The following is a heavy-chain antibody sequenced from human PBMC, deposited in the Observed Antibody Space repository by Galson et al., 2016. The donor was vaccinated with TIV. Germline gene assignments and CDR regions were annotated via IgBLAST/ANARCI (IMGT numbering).Heavy chain of an antibody. Sequence: SLRLSCAASGFTFRSYWMHWVRQAPGKGPMWVARINGDGSSSDYADSVEGRFTISRDNAKTTLSLQMNSLRAEDTVVYFCARALDYFKSSAYSYRSDFYYYAMDAWGLGTTVTVSS. CDR2: INGDGSSS. CDR1: GFTFRSYW. J-gene: IGHJ6*02. V-gene: IGHV3-74*01. D-gene: IGHD2/OR15-2a*01. CDR3: ARALDYFKSSAYSYRSDFYYYAMDA.